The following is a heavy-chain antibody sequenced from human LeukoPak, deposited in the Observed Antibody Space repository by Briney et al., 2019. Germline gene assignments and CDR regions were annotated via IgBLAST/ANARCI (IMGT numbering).Heavy chain of an antibody. CDR1: GFTSSSYA. V-gene: IGHV3-64D*06. D-gene: IGHD2-2*01. J-gene: IGHJ6*04. CDR3: VKVGNCSSTSCLYYYYGMDV. Sequence: GGSLRLSCSASGFTSSSYAMHWVRQAPGKGLEYVSAISSNGGSTYYADSVKGRFTISRDNSKNTLYLQMSSLRAEDTAVYYCVKVGNCSSTSCLYYYYGMDVWGKGTTVTVSS. CDR2: ISSNGGST.